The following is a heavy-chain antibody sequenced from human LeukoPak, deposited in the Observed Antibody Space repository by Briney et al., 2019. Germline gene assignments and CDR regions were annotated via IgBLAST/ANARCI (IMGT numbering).Heavy chain of an antibody. CDR2: ISSSGSTI. CDR1: GFTFSDYY. CDR3: AKDQNPFAYYDSSGYFDY. Sequence: GGSLRLSCAASGFTFSDYYMSWIRQAPGKGLEWVSYISSSGSTIYYADSVKGRFTISRDNAKNSLYLQMNSLRAEDTAVYYCAKDQNPFAYYDSSGYFDYWGQGTLVAVSS. V-gene: IGHV3-11*01. J-gene: IGHJ4*02. D-gene: IGHD3-22*01.